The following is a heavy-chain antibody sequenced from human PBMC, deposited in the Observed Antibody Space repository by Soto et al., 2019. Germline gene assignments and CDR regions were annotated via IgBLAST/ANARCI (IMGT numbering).Heavy chain of an antibody. Sequence: SLRLSCAASGFTFSSQPMSWVRQAPGKGLEWVAAIAESGGGAAYVGSVKGRFTISRDNAKNSLFLQMNTLRTEDTAVYYCARDFATHCSGSTCYPYAYWGQGALVTVSS. J-gene: IGHJ4*02. D-gene: IGHD2-15*01. CDR2: IAESGGGA. CDR3: ARDFATHCSGSTCYPYAY. CDR1: GFTFSSQP. V-gene: IGHV3-23*01.